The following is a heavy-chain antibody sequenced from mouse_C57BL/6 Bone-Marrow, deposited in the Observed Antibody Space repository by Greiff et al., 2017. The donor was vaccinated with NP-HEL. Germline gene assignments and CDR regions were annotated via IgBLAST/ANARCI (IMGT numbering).Heavy chain of an antibody. V-gene: IGHV14-4*01. CDR2: IDPENGDT. CDR3: TTPFHWYFDV. J-gene: IGHJ1*03. CDR1: GFNIKDDY. Sequence: VQLQQSGAELVRPGASVKLSCTASGFNIKDDYMHWVKQRPEQGLEWIGWIDPENGDTEYASKFQGKATITADTSSNSAYLQLSSLTSEDTAVYYCTTPFHWYFDVWGTGTTVTVSS.